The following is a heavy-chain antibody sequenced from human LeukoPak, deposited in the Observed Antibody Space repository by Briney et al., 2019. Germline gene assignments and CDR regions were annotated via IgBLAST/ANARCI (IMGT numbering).Heavy chain of an antibody. D-gene: IGHD1-1*01. V-gene: IGHV1-2*02. CDR2: INPNSGGT. J-gene: IGHJ4*02. CDR1: GYTFTGSY. CDR3: ARGRPPWTYFDY. Sequence: ASVKVSCKASGYTFTGSYMHWVRQAPGQGLEWMGWINPNSGGTNYAQIFQGRVTMTRDTSMSTAYMELSRLRSDDTAVYYCARGRPPWTYFDYWGQGTLVTVSS.